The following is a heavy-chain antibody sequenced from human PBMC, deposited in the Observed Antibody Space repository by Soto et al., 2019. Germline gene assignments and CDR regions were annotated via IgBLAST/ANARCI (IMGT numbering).Heavy chain of an antibody. Sequence: EGSLRLSWAASGFTLSRYGMPWVRRAPGKGLEGLAIISHEGSDLKYADFVKGRLNIPRDKSRNTLYLQINRLRSEDTAMYYCAKCFWNLGVILVPNGWIDSWGQVPMVTFS. V-gene: IGHV3-30*18. CDR1: GFTLSRYG. CDR2: ISHEGSDL. D-gene: IGHD2-8*01. CDR3: AKCFWNLGVILVPNGWIDS. J-gene: IGHJ4*02.